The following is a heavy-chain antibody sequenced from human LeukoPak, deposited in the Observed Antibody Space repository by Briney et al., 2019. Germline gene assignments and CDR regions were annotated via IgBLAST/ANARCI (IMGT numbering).Heavy chain of an antibody. D-gene: IGHD1-1*01. J-gene: IGHJ6*03. Sequence: VTLSLTCTVTGDCISGPYYWGWFRQHPGKRLEWIGSISHSGSTFYTPSLRSRVTISLDTSKNQFSLKLNSVTAADTAVYYCARDTWKDYYYYFMDVWGKGTTVTVSS. CDR2: ISHSGST. CDR3: ARDTWKDYYYYFMDV. V-gene: IGHV4-38-2*02. CDR1: GDCISGPYY.